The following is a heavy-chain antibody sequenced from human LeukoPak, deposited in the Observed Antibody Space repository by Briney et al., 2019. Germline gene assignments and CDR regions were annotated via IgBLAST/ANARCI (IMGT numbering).Heavy chain of an antibody. CDR3: ARDKAVGPTLLDY. CDR2: INSDGSST. D-gene: IGHD1-26*01. V-gene: IGHV3-74*01. J-gene: IGHJ4*02. CDR1: GFTFSSYW. Sequence: PGGSLRLSCAASGFTFSSYWMHWVRQAPGKGLVWVSRINSDGSSTSYADSVKGRFTISRDNAKNSLFLQMNSLRAEDTAVYYCARDKAVGPTLLDYWGQGTLVTVSS.